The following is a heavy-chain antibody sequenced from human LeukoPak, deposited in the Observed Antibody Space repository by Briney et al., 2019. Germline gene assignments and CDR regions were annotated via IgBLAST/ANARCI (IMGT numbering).Heavy chain of an antibody. CDR2: ISWNSGSI. CDR1: GFTFDDYA. Sequence: HPGGSLRLSCAASGFTFDDYAMHWVRQAPGKGLEWVSGISWNSGSIGYADSVKGRFTISRDNAKNSLYLQMNSLRTEDTALYYCAKGLRFGELLFFDYWGQGTLVTVSS. CDR3: AKGLRFGELLFFDY. V-gene: IGHV3-9*01. J-gene: IGHJ4*02. D-gene: IGHD3-10*01.